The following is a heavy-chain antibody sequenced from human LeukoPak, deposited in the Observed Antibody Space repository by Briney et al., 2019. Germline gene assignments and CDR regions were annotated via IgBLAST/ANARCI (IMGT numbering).Heavy chain of an antibody. V-gene: IGHV4-39*01. CDR1: GGSISSSSYY. D-gene: IGHD3-22*01. CDR2: IYYSGST. CDR3: ARRGGYFAFDI. J-gene: IGHJ3*02. Sequence: SETLSLTCTVSGGSISSSSYYWGWIRQPPGKGLEWIRSIYYSGSTYYNPSLKSRVTISVDTSKNQFSLKLSSVTAADTAVYYCARRGGYFAFDIWCQGTMVTVSS.